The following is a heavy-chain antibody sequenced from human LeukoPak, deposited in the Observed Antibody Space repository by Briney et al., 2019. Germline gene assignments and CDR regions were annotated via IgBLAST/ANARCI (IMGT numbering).Heavy chain of an antibody. Sequence: GGSLRLSCAASGFTFSSYAMSWVRQAPGKGLEWVSAISGSGGSTHYADSVKGRFTISRDNSKNTLYLQMNSLRAEDTAVYYCAKDLRGYTYGVLDYWGQGTLVTVSS. CDR1: GFTFSSYA. D-gene: IGHD5-18*01. J-gene: IGHJ4*02. CDR2: ISGSGGST. CDR3: AKDLRGYTYGVLDY. V-gene: IGHV3-23*01.